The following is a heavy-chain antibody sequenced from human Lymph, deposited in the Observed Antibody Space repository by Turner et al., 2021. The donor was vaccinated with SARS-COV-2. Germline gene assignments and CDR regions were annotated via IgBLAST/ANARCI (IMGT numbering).Heavy chain of an antibody. Sequence: QVQLQESGPRLGKPLETLSLTCTVSGGSMNSNYWSWIRQPPGKRLEWIGYIYYRESTNYNPSLKSRVTISVDTSKNQFSLKLTAVTAADTAIYYCARETVNNWVDPWGQGILVTVSS. CDR3: ARETVNNWVDP. D-gene: IGHD2-21*02. CDR2: IYYREST. CDR1: GGSMNSNY. J-gene: IGHJ5*02. V-gene: IGHV4-59*01.